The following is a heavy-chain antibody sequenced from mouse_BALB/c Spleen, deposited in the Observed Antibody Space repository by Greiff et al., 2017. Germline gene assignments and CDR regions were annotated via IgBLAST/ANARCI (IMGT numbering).Heavy chain of an antibody. D-gene: IGHD2-4*01. J-gene: IGHJ3*01. Sequence: LVESGPELVRPGVSVKISCKGSGYTFTDYAMHWVKQSHAKSLEWIGVISTYYGNTNYNQKFKGKATMTVDKSSSTAYMELARLTSEDSAIYYCARGYDYDDWFAYWGQGTLVTVSA. CDR3: ARGYDYDDWFAY. CDR2: ISTYYGNT. V-gene: IGHV1-67*01. CDR1: GYTFTDYA.